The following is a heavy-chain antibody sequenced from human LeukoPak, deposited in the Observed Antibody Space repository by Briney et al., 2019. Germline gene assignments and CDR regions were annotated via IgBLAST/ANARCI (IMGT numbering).Heavy chain of an antibody. CDR2: IIPILGIA. V-gene: IGHV1-69*04. J-gene: IGHJ4*02. CDR1: GGTFSSYA. CDR3: ARDFTTMATIKNQRIDFDY. D-gene: IGHD5-24*01. Sequence: GASVKVSCKASGGTFSSYAISWVRQAPGQGLEWMGRIIPILGIANYAQKFQGRVTITADKSTSTAYMELSSLRSEDTAVYYCARDFTTMATIKNQRIDFDYWGQGTLVTVSS.